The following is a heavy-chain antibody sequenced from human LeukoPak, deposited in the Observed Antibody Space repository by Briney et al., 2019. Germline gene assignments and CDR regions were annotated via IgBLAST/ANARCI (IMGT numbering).Heavy chain of an antibody. CDR3: ARRRDGYNEDFFDY. J-gene: IGHJ4*02. CDR2: IFHSGST. Sequence: SETLSLTCAVSGGSISSSNWWSWVRQPPGKGLEWIGSIFHSGSTYYNASLKSRVAISVDTSRNQFSLKLSSVTAADTAVYYCARRRDGYNEDFFDYWGQGTLVTVSS. D-gene: IGHD5-24*01. CDR1: GGSISSSNW. V-gene: IGHV4-4*02.